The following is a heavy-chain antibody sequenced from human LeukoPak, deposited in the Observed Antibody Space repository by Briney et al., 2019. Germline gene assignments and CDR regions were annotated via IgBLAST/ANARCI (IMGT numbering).Heavy chain of an antibody. J-gene: IGHJ4*02. D-gene: IGHD3-10*01. Sequence: PSETLSLTCTVSGGSISSSSYYWGWIRQPPGKGLEWIGEINHSGSTNYNPSLKSRVTISVDTSKNQFSLKLSSVTAADTAVYYCARVRGVHQCHFDYWGQGTLVTVSS. CDR3: ARVRGVHQCHFDY. V-gene: IGHV4-39*07. CDR1: GGSISSSSYY. CDR2: INHSGST.